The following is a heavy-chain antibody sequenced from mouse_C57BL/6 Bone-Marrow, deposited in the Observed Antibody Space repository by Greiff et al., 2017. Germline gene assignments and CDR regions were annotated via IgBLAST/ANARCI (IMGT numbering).Heavy chain of an antibody. J-gene: IGHJ4*01. D-gene: IGHD2-5*01. V-gene: IGHV5-12*01. CDR1: GFTFSDYY. CDR3: ARQSDCSNYVGAMDY. CDR2: ISNGGGST. Sequence: DVQLVESGGGLVQPGGSLKLSCAASGFTFSDYYMSWVRQTPEKRLEWVAYISNGGGSTYYPDTVKGRFTISRDNAKNTLYLQMSRLKSEDTAMYCCARQSDCSNYVGAMDYWGQGTSVTVSS.